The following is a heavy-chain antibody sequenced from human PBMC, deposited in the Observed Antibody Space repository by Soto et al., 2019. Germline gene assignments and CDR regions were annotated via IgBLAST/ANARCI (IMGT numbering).Heavy chain of an antibody. J-gene: IGHJ4*02. Sequence: GGSLRLSCAASGFTFSSYAMCWVRQGPGKGLEWVAVVSIGGSTHYADSVRGRFTISRDNSKNTLSLQMNSLTAEDTAVYFCAKRRGAGGHFDYWGQGALVTVSS. D-gene: IGHD2-15*01. CDR1: GFTFSSYA. V-gene: IGHV3-23*01. CDR2: VSIGGST. CDR3: AKRRGAGGHFDY.